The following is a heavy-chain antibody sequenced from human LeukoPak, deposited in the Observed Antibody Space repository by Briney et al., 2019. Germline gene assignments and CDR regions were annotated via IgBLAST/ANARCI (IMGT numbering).Heavy chain of an antibody. Sequence: PSETLSLTCTVSGGSISSYYWSWVRQSPGKGLEWIGYVFQWEHQLLPNYNPSLKTRVTISLDTSKNQFSLNLNPVTAADTAVYYCALLVADYWGQGTLVTVSS. CDR1: GGSISSYY. D-gene: IGHD2-15*01. CDR3: ALLVADY. J-gene: IGHJ4*02. CDR2: VFQWEHQLLP. V-gene: IGHV4-59*01.